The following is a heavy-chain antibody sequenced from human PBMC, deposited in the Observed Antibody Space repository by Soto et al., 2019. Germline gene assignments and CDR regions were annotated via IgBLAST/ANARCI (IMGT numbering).Heavy chain of an antibody. D-gene: IGHD3-16*01. CDR2: ISSYSGNT. J-gene: IGHJ6*02. CDR3: AMVDNYVTTTPQDV. Sequence: QVQLVQSGDEVRKPGSSVKVSCKASGYIFVNYGIAWVRQAPGQGLEWMGWISSYSGNTHYASKVQGRLTMTTDTSTSTAYMDLGRLTSDDTAVYYCAMVDNYVTTTPQDVWGQGTTVTVSS. CDR1: GYIFVNYG. V-gene: IGHV1-18*01.